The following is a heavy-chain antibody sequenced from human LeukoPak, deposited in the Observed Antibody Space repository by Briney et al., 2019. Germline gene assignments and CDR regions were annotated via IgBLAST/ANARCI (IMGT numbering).Heavy chain of an antibody. V-gene: IGHV3-48*03. CDR1: GFTFSNYE. CDR3: ARNPRYYYGSGTSGAEGY. D-gene: IGHD3-10*01. Sequence: PGGSLRLSCGASGFTFSNYEMNWVRQAPGKGLEWVSYISSSGSTIYYAEPVKGRFTISRDNAKNSLYLQMNSLRVEDTAVYYCARNPRYYYGSGTSGAEGYWGQGTLVTVSS. CDR2: ISSSGSTI. J-gene: IGHJ4*02.